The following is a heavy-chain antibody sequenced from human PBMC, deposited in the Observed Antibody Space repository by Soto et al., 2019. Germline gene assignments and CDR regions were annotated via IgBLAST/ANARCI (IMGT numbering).Heavy chain of an antibody. CDR3: ATAEVDY. J-gene: IGHJ4*02. V-gene: IGHV3-74*03. CDR2: MTGDGRTT. Sequence: GGSLRLSCTVSGVTFSNYAMNWVRQPPGKGPEWVSRMTGDGRTTQYADSVKGRFTASRDNAKSTLYLQMNSLRAEDTAVYYCATAEVDYWGPGTLVTVSS. CDR1: GVTFSNYA.